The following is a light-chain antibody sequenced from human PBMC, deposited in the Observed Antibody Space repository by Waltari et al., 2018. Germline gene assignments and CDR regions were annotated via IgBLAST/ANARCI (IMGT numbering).Light chain of an antibody. V-gene: IGLV2-8*01. CDR3: SSYAGSGTVV. J-gene: IGLJ2*01. CDR2: DVT. CDR1: SRYIGRYTL. Sequence: QSALTQPPSASGSPAQPVPTSCTGPSRYIGRYTLLSWYQQDPGKAPKLIVYDVTKRPSGFPDRFSGSKSGNTASLIVSGLQAGDEADYYCSSYAGSGTVVFGGGTKLTVL.